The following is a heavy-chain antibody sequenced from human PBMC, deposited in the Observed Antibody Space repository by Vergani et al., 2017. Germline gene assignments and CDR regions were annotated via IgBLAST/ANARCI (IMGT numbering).Heavy chain of an antibody. Sequence: QVHLQQRGAGVFKPSETLSLTCGVIGGSLSGYFWSWIRQSPGRGLEWIGEITAIGSAKYSASATSRVTISVNTTRGEFTLTVTSVTAADTGLYFCASRRPSLNLVSKSNAGTFDSWGQGTLVTVSS. CDR2: ITAIGSA. CDR3: ASRRPSLNLVSKSNAGTFDS. J-gene: IGHJ4*02. V-gene: IGHV4-34*02. CDR1: GGSLSGYF. D-gene: IGHD3-10*01.